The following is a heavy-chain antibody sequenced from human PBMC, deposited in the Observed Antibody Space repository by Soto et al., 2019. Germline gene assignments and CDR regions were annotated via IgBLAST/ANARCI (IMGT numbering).Heavy chain of an antibody. CDR1: GGSISSGGYY. Sequence: SETLSLTCTVSGGSISSGGYYWSWIRQHPGKGLVWIGYIYYSGSTYYNPSLKSRVTIAVYTSKNQFSLKLSSVTAADTAVYYCARTPPRSGRIGYQLLSSLRYYMDVWGKGTTVTVSS. V-gene: IGHV4-31*03. J-gene: IGHJ6*03. CDR3: ARTPPRSGRIGYQLLSSLRYYMDV. CDR2: IYYSGST. D-gene: IGHD2-2*01.